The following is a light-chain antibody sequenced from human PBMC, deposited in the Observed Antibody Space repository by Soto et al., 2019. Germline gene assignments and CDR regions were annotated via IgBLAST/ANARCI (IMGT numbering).Light chain of an antibody. CDR2: GAS. CDR1: QSLNSN. V-gene: IGKV3-15*01. Sequence: EIVMTQSPATLSVSPGERATLSCRASQSLNSNLAWYQQKPGQAPRLLIYGASTRATDIPARFSGSGSGTEFTLTISSLQSEDSAVYYCQQYNNWPRGTFGQGTKQEIK. J-gene: IGKJ2*02. CDR3: QQYNNWPRGT.